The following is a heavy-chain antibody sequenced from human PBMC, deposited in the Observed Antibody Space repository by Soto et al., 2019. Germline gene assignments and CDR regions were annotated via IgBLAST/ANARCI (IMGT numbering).Heavy chain of an antibody. Sequence: VGSLRLSCAASGFTFSGSAMHWVRQASGKGLEWVGRIRSKANSYATAYAASVKGRFTISRDDSKNTAYLQMNSLKTEDTAVYYCTRHRDVLRFLEWPRPSDWFDPWGQGTLVTVSS. J-gene: IGHJ5*02. D-gene: IGHD3-3*01. CDR2: IRSKANSYAT. CDR1: GFTFSGSA. CDR3: TRHRDVLRFLEWPRPSDWFDP. V-gene: IGHV3-73*01.